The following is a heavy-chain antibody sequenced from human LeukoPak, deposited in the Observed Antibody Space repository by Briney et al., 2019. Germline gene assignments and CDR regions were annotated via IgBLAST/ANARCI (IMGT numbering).Heavy chain of an antibody. V-gene: IGHV4-34*01. Sequence: SETLSITCAVYGGSFSGYYWSWIRQPPGKGLEWIGEINHSGSTNYNPSLKSRVTISVDTSKNQFSLKLSSVTAADTAVYYCARGSNTAMVTWGQGTLVTVSS. J-gene: IGHJ5*02. D-gene: IGHD5-18*01. CDR2: INHSGST. CDR3: ARGSNTAMVT. CDR1: GGSFSGYY.